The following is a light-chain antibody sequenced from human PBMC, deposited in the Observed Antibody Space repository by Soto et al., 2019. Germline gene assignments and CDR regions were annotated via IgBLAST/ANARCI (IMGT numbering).Light chain of an antibody. J-gene: IGKJ5*01. V-gene: IGKV3-15*01. CDR2: GAS. CDR3: QYYDKLAKAIT. Sequence: EGVMTQSPATLSLSPGERATLSCRASQSVSSFLAWYHQIPGQAPRLLIYGASTRATGIPIRFIGSGSGTDFTLTISRLEPEDFAVYYCQYYDKLAKAITFGQGTRLEIK. CDR1: QSVSSF.